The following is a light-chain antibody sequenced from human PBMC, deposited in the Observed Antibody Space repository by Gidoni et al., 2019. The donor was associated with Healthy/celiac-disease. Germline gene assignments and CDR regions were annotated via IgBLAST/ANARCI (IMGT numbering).Light chain of an antibody. Sequence: SYELTQPPSVSVSPGQTASITCSGDQLGDKYACWYQQKPGQSPVLVIYQASKRPSGLPERFSGSNSGNTATLTFSGTQAMDEADYYCQAWDSSTVVFGGGTKLTVL. CDR1: QLGDKY. CDR3: QAWDSSTVV. CDR2: QAS. J-gene: IGLJ2*01. V-gene: IGLV3-1*01.